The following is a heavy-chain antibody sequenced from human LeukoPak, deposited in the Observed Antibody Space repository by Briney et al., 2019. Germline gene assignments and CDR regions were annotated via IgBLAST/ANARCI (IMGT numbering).Heavy chain of an antibody. J-gene: IGHJ4*02. CDR2: MYSSGTT. V-gene: IGHV4-39*07. CDR3: ARDSVAYCSD. D-gene: IGHD2-8*02. CDR1: GGSISITRYY. Sequence: SETLSLTCTVSGGSISITRYYWGWIRQPPGKGLEWIASMYSSGTTYYNPSLKSRVTISVDTSKNQFSLKLSSVTAADTAVYYCARDSVAYCSDWGRGTLVTVSS.